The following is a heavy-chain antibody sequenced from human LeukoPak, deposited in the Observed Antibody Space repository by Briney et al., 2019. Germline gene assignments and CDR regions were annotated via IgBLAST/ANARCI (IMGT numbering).Heavy chain of an antibody. CDR3: ARGKHPGYSSGWYRNWFDP. D-gene: IGHD6-19*01. J-gene: IGHJ5*02. V-gene: IGHV4-34*01. CDR1: GGSFSGYY. CDR2: INHSGST. Sequence: SETLSLTCAVYGGSFSGYYWSWIRQPPGKGLEWIGEINHSGSTNYNPSLKSRVTISVDTSKNQFSLKLSSVTAADTAVYHCARGKHPGYSSGWYRNWFDPWGQGTLVTVSS.